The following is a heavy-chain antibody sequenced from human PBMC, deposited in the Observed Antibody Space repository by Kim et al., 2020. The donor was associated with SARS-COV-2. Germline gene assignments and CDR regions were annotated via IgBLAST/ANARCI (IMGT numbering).Heavy chain of an antibody. D-gene: IGHD3-3*02. Sequence: GGSLRLSCAASGFTFSGSAMNWDRQAPGKGLEWVSAIGAGGVNTFYTDSVKGRFTISRDNSKSTLFLQMNSLRADDTAIYYCATPLQATIRAAFDVWGQGTMVTVSS. CDR1: GFTFSGSA. V-gene: IGHV3-23*01. CDR2: IGAGGVNT. CDR3: ATPLQATIRAAFDV. J-gene: IGHJ3*01.